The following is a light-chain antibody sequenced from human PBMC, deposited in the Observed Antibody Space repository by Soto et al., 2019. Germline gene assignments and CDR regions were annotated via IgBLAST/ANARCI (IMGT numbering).Light chain of an antibody. J-gene: IGLJ2*01. CDR3: STWDYSLSDPVV. Sequence: QSVLTQEASVSGTVGQKVTLSCSENSNNVGSYAVGWSQQISHGAPKSGMFGNSLPAGIPDQFSDSKSGTTASLTISGLYPEDEADDYYSTWDYSLSDPVVFGGGTKLTVL. CDR1: SNNVGSYA. CDR2: GNS. V-gene: IGLV1-44*01.